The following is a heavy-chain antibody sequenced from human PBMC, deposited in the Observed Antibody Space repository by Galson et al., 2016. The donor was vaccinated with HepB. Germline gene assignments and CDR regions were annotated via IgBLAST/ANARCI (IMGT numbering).Heavy chain of an antibody. CDR2: ISVYNGNT. CDR3: ARERERGRFVEWSRAGFDP. J-gene: IGHJ5*02. Sequence: SVKVSCKASGYTFSNYGISWVRQAPGQGLEWMGWISVYNGNTNYAQKIRGRVTLTTDTSTNTAYRELRRLRSDDTAVYYCARERERGRFVEWSRAGFDPGGQGTLVTFS. CDR1: GYTFSNYG. V-gene: IGHV1-18*01. D-gene: IGHD3-3*01.